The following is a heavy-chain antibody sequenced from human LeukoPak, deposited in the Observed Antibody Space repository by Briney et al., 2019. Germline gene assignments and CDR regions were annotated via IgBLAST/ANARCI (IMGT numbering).Heavy chain of an antibody. J-gene: IGHJ3*02. V-gene: IGHV1-2*04. CDR1: GYTFTGYY. Sequence: GASVKVSCKASGYTFTGYYMHWVRQAPGQGLEWMGWINPNSGGTNYAQKFQGWVTMTRDTSISTAYMELSRLRSDDTAVYYCARGEGRQWLVRGFDAFDIWGQGTMVTVSS. CDR2: INPNSGGT. CDR3: ARGEGRQWLVRGFDAFDI. D-gene: IGHD6-19*01.